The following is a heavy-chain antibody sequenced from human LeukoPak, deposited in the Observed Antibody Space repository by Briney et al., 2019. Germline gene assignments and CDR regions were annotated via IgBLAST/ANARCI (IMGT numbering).Heavy chain of an antibody. D-gene: IGHD3-9*01. CDR1: GYTFSTYA. Sequence: VASVKVSCKASGYTFSTYAIHWVRQAPGQRLEWMGWINAGNGNTKYSQKFQGRVTITRDTSASTAYMELSSLRSEDTAVYYCAGYDILTGYSPFDYWGQGTLVTVSS. J-gene: IGHJ4*02. CDR2: INAGNGNT. V-gene: IGHV1-3*01. CDR3: AGYDILTGYSPFDY.